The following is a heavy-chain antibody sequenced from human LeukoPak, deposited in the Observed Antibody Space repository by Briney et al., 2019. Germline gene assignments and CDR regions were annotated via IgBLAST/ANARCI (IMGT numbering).Heavy chain of an antibody. J-gene: IGHJ5*02. CDR3: AREHITGTTRWFDP. CDR1: GYTFTGYY. CDR2: IIPIFGTA. D-gene: IGHD1-7*01. V-gene: IGHV1-69*06. Sequence: ASVKVSCKASGYTFTGYYIHWVRQAPGQGLEWMGGIIPIFGTANYAQKFQGRVTITADKSTSTAYMELSSLRSEDTAVYYCAREHITGTTRWFDPWGQGTLVTVSS.